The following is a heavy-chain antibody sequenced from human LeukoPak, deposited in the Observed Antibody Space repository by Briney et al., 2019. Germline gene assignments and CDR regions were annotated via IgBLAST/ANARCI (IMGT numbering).Heavy chain of an antibody. CDR3: ARDPVGYRSSTSCRDYYYGMDV. D-gene: IGHD2-2*01. CDR1: GGSFSGYC. CDR2: INHSGST. V-gene: IGHV4-34*01. Sequence: SETLSLACAVYGGSFSGYCWSWIRQPPGKGLEWIGEINHSGSTNYNPSLKSRVTISVDTSKNQFSLKLSSVTAADTAVYYCARDPVGYRSSTSCRDYYYGMDVWGQGTTVTVSS. J-gene: IGHJ6*02.